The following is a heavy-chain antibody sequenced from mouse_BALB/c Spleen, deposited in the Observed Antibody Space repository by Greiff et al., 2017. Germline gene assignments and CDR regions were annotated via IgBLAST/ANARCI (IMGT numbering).Heavy chain of an antibody. CDR3: ARAGDYDRFAY. CDR2: ISNGSSTI. Sequence: EVMLVESGGGLVKPGGSRKLSCAASGFTFSSFGMHWVRQAPEKGLEWVAYISNGSSTIYYADTVKGRFTVSRDNPKNTLFLQMTSLRSEDTAMYYCARAGDYDRFAYWGQGTLVTVSA. CDR1: GFTFSSFG. V-gene: IGHV5-17*02. J-gene: IGHJ3*01. D-gene: IGHD2-4*01.